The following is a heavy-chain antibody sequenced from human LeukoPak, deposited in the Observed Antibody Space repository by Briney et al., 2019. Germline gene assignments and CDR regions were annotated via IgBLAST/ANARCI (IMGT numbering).Heavy chain of an antibody. J-gene: IGHJ4*02. D-gene: IGHD3-3*01. Sequence: SETLSLTCTVSGGSISSGSYYWSWIRQPAGKGLEWIGRIYTSGSTNYNPSLKSRVTISVDTSKNQFSLKLSSVTAADTAVYYCARRGTITVFGIIEVYYFDYWGQGTLVTVSS. CDR2: IYTSGST. CDR3: ARRGTITVFGIIEVYYFDY. V-gene: IGHV4-61*02. CDR1: GGSISSGSYY.